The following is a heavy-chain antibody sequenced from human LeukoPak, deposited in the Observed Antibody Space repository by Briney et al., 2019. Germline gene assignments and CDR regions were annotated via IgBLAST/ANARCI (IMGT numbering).Heavy chain of an antibody. J-gene: IGHJ4*02. CDR1: GFTFSSYW. V-gene: IGHV3-7*01. CDR2: INQDGSEK. CDR3: ARSMQDSLATLDY. Sequence: RAGGSLRLSCAASGFTFSSYWMSWVRQAPGKGLEWVANINQDGSEKHYVDSVKGRFTISRDNAKKSLNLQMNSLRADDTAVYYCARSMQDSLATLDYWGQGTLVTVSS. D-gene: IGHD2-15*01.